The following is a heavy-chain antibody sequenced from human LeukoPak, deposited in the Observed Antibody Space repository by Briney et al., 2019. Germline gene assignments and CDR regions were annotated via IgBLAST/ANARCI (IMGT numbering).Heavy chain of an antibody. CDR3: VKDLAGTSSFDY. CDR2: ISKNEDST. Sequence: GGSLRLSCSASGFIFSSDNMHWVRQAPGKGLEYVSGISKNEDSTFYADSMQARFTISRDNYNNKLFLQMNSVRPEDTAVYFCVKDLAGTSSFDYWGQGARVTVSS. J-gene: IGHJ4*02. CDR1: GFIFSSDN. V-gene: IGHV3-64D*06. D-gene: IGHD3-10*01.